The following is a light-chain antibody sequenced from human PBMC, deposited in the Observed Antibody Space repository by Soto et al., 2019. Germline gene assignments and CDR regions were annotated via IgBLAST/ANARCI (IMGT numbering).Light chain of an antibody. CDR2: GAS. CDR1: QSISNSY. Sequence: EIVLTQSPGTLSLSPVERATLSCRASQSISNSYLAWYQQKPGQAPRLLTHGASTRATGIPARFSGVGSGTEFTLTISSLQSEDFAVYYCQQYNKWPQTFGQGTRLEIK. CDR3: QQYNKWPQT. V-gene: IGKV3-15*01. J-gene: IGKJ5*01.